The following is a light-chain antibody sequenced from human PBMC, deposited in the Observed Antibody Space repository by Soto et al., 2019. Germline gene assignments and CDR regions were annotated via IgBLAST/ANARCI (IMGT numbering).Light chain of an antibody. CDR2: DAS. CDR3: QQYYDWPT. Sequence: PGERATLSFRASQSVSSYLLWYQQKPGQAPRLLIYDASNRATGIPARFSGSGSETDFTLTISSLEPEDFAVYFCQQYYDWPTFGQGTKVDI. J-gene: IGKJ1*01. V-gene: IGKV3-11*01. CDR1: QSVSSY.